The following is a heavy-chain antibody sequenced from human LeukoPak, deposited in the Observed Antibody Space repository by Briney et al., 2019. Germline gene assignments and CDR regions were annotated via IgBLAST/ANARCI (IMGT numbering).Heavy chain of an antibody. V-gene: IGHV3-53*01. CDR3: ASAREYCINSNCYEYFQD. CDR2: IYSSGST. CDR1: GLTVRTSS. J-gene: IGHJ1*01. D-gene: IGHD2-2*01. Sequence: GGSLRLSCATSGLTVRTSSMSWVRQAPGKGLEWVAVIYSSGSTYYEDSVNGRCTIPRDTSKSSMYLQMDHLRAEDTAVYYCASAREYCINSNCYEYFQDWGQGALVTVSS.